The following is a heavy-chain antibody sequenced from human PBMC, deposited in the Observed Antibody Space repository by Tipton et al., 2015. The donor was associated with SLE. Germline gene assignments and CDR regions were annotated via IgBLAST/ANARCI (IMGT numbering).Heavy chain of an antibody. V-gene: IGHV4-59*11. Sequence: TLSLTCTVSGGSISGHYWSWFRQPPGKGLEWIGYIYYSGSTNYNPSLKSRVTISVDTSKRQFSLRLRSVTAADTAVYYCARGHPHIVVVIGGGWFDPWGQGTLVTVSS. J-gene: IGHJ5*02. CDR1: GGSISGHY. CDR3: ARGHPHIVVVIGGGWFDP. CDR2: IYYSGST. D-gene: IGHD2-21*01.